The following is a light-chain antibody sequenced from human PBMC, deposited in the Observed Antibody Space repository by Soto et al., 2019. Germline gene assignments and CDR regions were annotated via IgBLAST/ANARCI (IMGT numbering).Light chain of an antibody. Sequence: DIRMNQSPSSLSASVGDRVTITCRASQSISSYLNWYQQKPGKAPKLLIYAASSLQSGVPSRFSGSGSGTDFTLTISSLQPEDFATYYCQQSYSTPRTFGQGTKVDIK. V-gene: IGKV1-39*01. CDR2: AAS. CDR1: QSISSY. J-gene: IGKJ1*01. CDR3: QQSYSTPRT.